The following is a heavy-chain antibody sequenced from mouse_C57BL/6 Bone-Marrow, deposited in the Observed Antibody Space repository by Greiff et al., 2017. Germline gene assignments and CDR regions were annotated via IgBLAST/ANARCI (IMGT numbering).Heavy chain of an antibody. J-gene: IGHJ2*01. V-gene: IGHV1-69*01. CDR1: GYNFTSYW. CDR2: IDPSDSYT. CDR3: ARESLYYYGPFDY. Sequence: QVQLQQPGAELVMPGASVKLSCKASGYNFTSYWMHWVKQRPGQGLEWIGEIDPSDSYTNYNQKFKGKSTLTVDKSSSTAYMQLSSLTSEDSAVYYCARESLYYYGPFDYWGQGTTLTVSS. D-gene: IGHD1-1*01.